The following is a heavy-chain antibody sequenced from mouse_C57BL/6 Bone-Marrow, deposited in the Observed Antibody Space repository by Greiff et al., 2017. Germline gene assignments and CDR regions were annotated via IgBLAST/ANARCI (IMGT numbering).Heavy chain of an antibody. V-gene: IGHV1-54*01. CDR2: INPGSGGT. D-gene: IGHD4-1*01. J-gene: IGHJ3*01. Sequence: VQLQQSGAELVRPGTSVKVFCKASGYAFTNYLIEWVKQRPGQGLEWIGGINPGSGGTKYNEKFKGKATLTAEKSSNTAYMQLSSLTSEDSAVYFCARSKNCDSWFAYWGQGTLVTVSA. CDR3: ARSKNCDSWFAY. CDR1: GYAFTNYL.